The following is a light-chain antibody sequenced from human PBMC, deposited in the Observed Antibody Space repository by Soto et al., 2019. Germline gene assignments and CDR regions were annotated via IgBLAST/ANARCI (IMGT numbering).Light chain of an antibody. CDR2: KAS. J-gene: IGKJ1*01. CDR3: QQYDTKSRT. Sequence: DIQMTQSPCSLSASVGDRVTITCRASQSLSGWLAWYQQKPGKAPKLLISKASNLESGVPSRVSGSGSGTEFTLTISSLQPDDFATYYCQQYDTKSRTFGQGTKVDIK. V-gene: IGKV1-5*03. CDR1: QSLSGW.